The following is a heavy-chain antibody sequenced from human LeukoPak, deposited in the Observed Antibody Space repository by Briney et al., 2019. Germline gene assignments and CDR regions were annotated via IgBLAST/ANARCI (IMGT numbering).Heavy chain of an antibody. CDR3: ASHYDTSGYYYFDF. J-gene: IGHJ4*02. Sequence: SVKCRFTISRDSSKNTLYLQMNSLRAEDTAVYYCASHYDTSGYYYFDFRGQGTLVTASS. V-gene: IGHV3-30*01. D-gene: IGHD3-22*01.